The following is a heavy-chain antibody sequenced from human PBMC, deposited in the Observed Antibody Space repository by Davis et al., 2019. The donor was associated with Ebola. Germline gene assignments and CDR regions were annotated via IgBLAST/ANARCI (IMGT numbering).Heavy chain of an antibody. V-gene: IGHV3-7*01. CDR3: ARVRLRFLEWLLIFEGMDV. Sequence: GESLKISCAASGFTFSNSWMSWVRQAPGKGLEWVANIKQDGSEKYYVDSVKGRFTISRDNAKNSLYLQMNSLRAEDTAIYYCARVRLRFLEWLLIFEGMDVWGQGTTVTVSS. D-gene: IGHD3-3*01. CDR2: IKQDGSEK. J-gene: IGHJ6*02. CDR1: GFTFSNSW.